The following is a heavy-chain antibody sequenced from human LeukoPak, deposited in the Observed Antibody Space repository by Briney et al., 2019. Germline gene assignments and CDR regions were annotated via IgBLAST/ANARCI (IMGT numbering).Heavy chain of an antibody. Sequence: GTSLRLSCAASGFTFSNYGMHWVRQAPGKGLEWLAVISYDGSNKYYADSVKGRFTISRDNSKNTLYLQMSSLRAEDTAVYYCAKRNLGNIDYWGQGTLVTVSS. CDR2: ISYDGSNK. CDR3: AKRNLGNIDY. J-gene: IGHJ4*02. V-gene: IGHV3-30*18. D-gene: IGHD3-16*01. CDR1: GFTFSNYG.